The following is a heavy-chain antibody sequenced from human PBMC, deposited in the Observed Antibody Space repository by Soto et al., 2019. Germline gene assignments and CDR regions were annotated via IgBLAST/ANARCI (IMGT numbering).Heavy chain of an antibody. J-gene: IGHJ6*02. V-gene: IGHV3-30*18. CDR1: GFTFSSYG. CDR3: AKALNSGLWLYYGMDV. Sequence: QVQLVESGGGVVQPGRSLRLSCAASGFTFSSYGMHWVRQAPGKGLEWVAVISYDGSNKYYADSVKGRFTISRDNSKNTLYLQMSSLLAEATAVYYCAKALNSGLWLYYGMDVWGPGTTVTVSS. CDR2: ISYDGSNK. D-gene: IGHD3-10*01.